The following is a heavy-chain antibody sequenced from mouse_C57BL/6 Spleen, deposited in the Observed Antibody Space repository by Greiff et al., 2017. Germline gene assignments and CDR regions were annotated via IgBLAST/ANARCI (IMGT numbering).Heavy chain of an antibody. CDR1: GYTFTSYW. Sequence: VQLQQSGTVLARPGASVKMSCKTSGYTFTSYWMHWVKQRPGQGLEWIGAIYPGNSDTSYNQKFKGKAKLTAVTSASTAYMELSSLTNEDSAVYYCTRTGDYDDPYYAMDYWGQGTSVTVSS. J-gene: IGHJ4*01. CDR3: TRTGDYDDPYYAMDY. D-gene: IGHD2-4*01. CDR2: IYPGNSDT. V-gene: IGHV1-5*01.